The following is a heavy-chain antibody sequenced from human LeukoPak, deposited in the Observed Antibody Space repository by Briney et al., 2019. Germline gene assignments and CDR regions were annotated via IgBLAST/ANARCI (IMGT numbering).Heavy chain of an antibody. D-gene: IGHD1-26*01. CDR2: IYHSGST. V-gene: IGHV4-30-2*01. CDR3: ARGNGVGAFAY. Sequence: PSETLSLTCAVSGGSISSGGYSWRWIRQPPGKGLEWIGYIYHSGSTYYNPSLKSRVTISVDRSKNQFSLKLSSVTAADTAVYYCARGNGVGAFAYWGQGTLVTVSS. J-gene: IGHJ4*02. CDR1: GGSISSGGYS.